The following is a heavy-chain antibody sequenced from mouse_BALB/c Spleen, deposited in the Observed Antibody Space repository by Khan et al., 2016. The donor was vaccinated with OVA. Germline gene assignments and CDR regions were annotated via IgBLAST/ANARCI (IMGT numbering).Heavy chain of an antibody. CDR1: GYIFTDYL. CDR2: IYPGNNET. D-gene: IGHD1-1*01. V-gene: IGHV1-5*01. CDR3: TGAGYGAFAF. Sequence: VQLQQSGTVLARPGTSVRMSCKASGYIFTDYLMHWVKRRPGQGLEWIGSIYPGNNETNYNQKFKDKAKLTSVPSASTAYMDFTSLTNEDSAVFYCTGAGYGAFAFWGQGTLVTVSA. J-gene: IGHJ3*01.